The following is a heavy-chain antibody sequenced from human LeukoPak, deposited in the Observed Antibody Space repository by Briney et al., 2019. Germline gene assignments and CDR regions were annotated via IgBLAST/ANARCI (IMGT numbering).Heavy chain of an antibody. V-gene: IGHV4-31*03. Sequence: SETLSLTCTVSGGSISIGGYYWSWIRQQPGRGLEWIGYIYYSGTTYYNPSLKSRVTISVDTSTNEFSLKVSSVTAADTAVYYCARVRQQYGTFDIWGQGTMVTVSS. CDR1: GGSISIGGYY. CDR2: IYYSGTT. D-gene: IGHD6-13*01. J-gene: IGHJ3*02. CDR3: ARVRQQYGTFDI.